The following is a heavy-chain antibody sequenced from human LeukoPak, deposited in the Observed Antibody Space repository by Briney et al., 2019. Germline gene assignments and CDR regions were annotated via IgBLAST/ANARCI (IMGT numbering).Heavy chain of an antibody. J-gene: IGHJ4*02. CDR2: NNNDGRIT. V-gene: IGHV3-74*01. Sequence: GGSLRLSCAASGFPFSGYWMSWVRQAPGKGLVWVSRNNNDGRITTYADSVKGRFTISRDNAKNTLYLQMNSLRAEDTAVYYCARGGATTFDYWGQGSLVIVSS. D-gene: IGHD1-26*01. CDR1: GFPFSGYW. CDR3: ARGGATTFDY.